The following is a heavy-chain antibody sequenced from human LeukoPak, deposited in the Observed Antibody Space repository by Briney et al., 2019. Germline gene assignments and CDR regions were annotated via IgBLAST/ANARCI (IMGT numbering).Heavy chain of an antibody. Sequence: SETLSLTCTVSGGSISSYYWGWIRQPPGKGLQWIGYIYYSGSTNYSPSLKSRVTISVDTSKNQFSLKLSSVTAADTAAYYCARAPGSLYGDYWYFDLWGRGTLVTVSS. CDR3: ARAPGSLYGDYWYFDL. D-gene: IGHD4-17*01. CDR2: IYYSGST. V-gene: IGHV4-59*01. J-gene: IGHJ2*01. CDR1: GGSISSYY.